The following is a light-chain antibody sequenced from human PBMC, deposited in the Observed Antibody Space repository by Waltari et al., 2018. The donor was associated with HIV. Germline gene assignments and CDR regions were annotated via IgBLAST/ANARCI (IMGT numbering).Light chain of an antibody. Sequence: DIVMTQSTDFLAVSLGERATINCRSSQGVLYRHGNQYYLAWYQQKARQPPQLLIYGASTREPGVPDRFSGSVSGTEFTLTISSLQAEDVAVYYCQQYLTVPYTFGQGTKLEIK. J-gene: IGKJ2*01. CDR3: QQYLTVPYT. V-gene: IGKV4-1*01. CDR1: QGVLYRHGNQYY. CDR2: GAS.